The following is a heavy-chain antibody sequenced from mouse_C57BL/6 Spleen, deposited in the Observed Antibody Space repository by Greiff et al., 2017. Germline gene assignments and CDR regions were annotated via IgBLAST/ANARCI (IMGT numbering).Heavy chain of an antibody. CDR1: GYTFTDYY. J-gene: IGHJ4*01. D-gene: IGHD2-4*01. CDR2: IYPGSGNT. Sequence: QVQLKQSGAELVRPGASVKLSCKASGYTFTDYYINWVKQRPGQGLEWIARIYPGSGNTYYNEKFKGKATLTAEKSSSTAYMQLSSLTSEDSAVYFCAGYYDYDRYAMDYWGQGTSVTVSS. CDR3: AGYYDYDRYAMDY. V-gene: IGHV1-76*01.